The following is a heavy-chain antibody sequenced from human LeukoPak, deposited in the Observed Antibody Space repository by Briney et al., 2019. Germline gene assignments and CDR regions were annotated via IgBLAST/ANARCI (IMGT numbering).Heavy chain of an antibody. D-gene: IGHD3-10*02. CDR2: INHSGST. J-gene: IGHJ5*02. Sequence: SETLSLTCTVSSGSISSSSYYWGWIRQPPGKGLEWIGEINHSGSTNYNPSLKSRVTISVDTSKNQFSLKLSSVTAADTAVYYCASSVGVRLRRGWFDPWGQGTLVTVSS. CDR1: SGSISSSSYY. CDR3: ASSVGVRLRRGWFDP. V-gene: IGHV4-39*07.